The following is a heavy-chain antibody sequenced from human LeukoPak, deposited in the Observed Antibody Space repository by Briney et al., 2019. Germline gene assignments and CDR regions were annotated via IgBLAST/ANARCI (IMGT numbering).Heavy chain of an antibody. CDR3: ARAGPNWNHDY. V-gene: IGHV4-39*07. Sequence: SETLSLTCTVSGGSISSSSYYWGWLRQPPGKGLEWIGSIYYSGSTYYNPSLKSRVTISVDTSKNQFSLKLSSVTAADTAVYYCARAGPNWNHDYWGQGTLVTVSS. D-gene: IGHD1-1*01. J-gene: IGHJ4*02. CDR2: IYYSGST. CDR1: GGSISSSSYY.